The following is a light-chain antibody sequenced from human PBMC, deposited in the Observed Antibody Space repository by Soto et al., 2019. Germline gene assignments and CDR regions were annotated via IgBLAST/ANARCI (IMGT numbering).Light chain of an antibody. CDR3: QTWGTGIPWV. V-gene: IGLV4-69*01. J-gene: IGLJ3*02. Sequence: QLVLTQSPSASASLGASVKLTCTLSSGQSSYAIAWHQQQPEKGARYLMKLNSDGSHSKGDGIPDRFSGSSSGAERYLTISSLQSEDEADYYCQTWGTGIPWVFGGGTKLTVL. CDR2: LNSDGSH. CDR1: SGQSSYA.